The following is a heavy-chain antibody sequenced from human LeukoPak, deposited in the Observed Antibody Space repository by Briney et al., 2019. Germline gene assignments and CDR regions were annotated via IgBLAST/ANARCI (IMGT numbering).Heavy chain of an antibody. V-gene: IGHV1-46*01. J-gene: IGHJ6*02. CDR3: ARATNLYYYYGMDV. Sequence: ASVKVSCKTSGYTFTSYYIHWVRQAPGQGLKWMGIINPSSGATNYAQKFQDRVTMTRDTSTSTVYMELSSQTSEDTAVYYCARATNLYYYYGMDVWGQGTTVTVSS. D-gene: IGHD1-26*01. CDR1: GYTFTSYY. CDR2: INPSSGAT.